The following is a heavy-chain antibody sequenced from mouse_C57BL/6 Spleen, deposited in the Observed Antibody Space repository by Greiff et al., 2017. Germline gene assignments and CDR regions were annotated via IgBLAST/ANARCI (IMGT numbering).Heavy chain of an antibody. J-gene: IGHJ2*01. CDR1: GFSLTSYG. V-gene: IGHV2-2*01. Sequence: QVQLQQPGPGLVQPSQSLSITCTVSGFSLTSYGVHWVRQSPGKGLEWLGVIWSGGSTDYNAAFISRLSISKDNSKSQVFFKMNSLQADDTAIYYCARTHYDYFDYWGQGTTLTVSS. D-gene: IGHD2-4*01. CDR3: ARTHYDYFDY. CDR2: IWSGGST.